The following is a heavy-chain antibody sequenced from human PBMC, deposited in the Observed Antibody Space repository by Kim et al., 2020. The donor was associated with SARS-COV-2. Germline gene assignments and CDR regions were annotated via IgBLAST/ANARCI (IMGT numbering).Heavy chain of an antibody. D-gene: IGHD5-12*01. V-gene: IGHV3-33*05. Sequence: GGSLRLSCAASGFTFSSYGMHWVRQAPGKGLEWVAVISYDGSNKYYADSVKGRFTISRDNSKNTLYLQMNSLRAEDTAVYYCARERASGYEFFDYWGQGTLVTVSS. CDR2: ISYDGSNK. CDR3: ARERASGYEFFDY. J-gene: IGHJ4*02. CDR1: GFTFSSYG.